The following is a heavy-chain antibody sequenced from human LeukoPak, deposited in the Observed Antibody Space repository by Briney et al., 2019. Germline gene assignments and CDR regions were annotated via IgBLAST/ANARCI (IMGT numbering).Heavy chain of an antibody. V-gene: IGHV3-21*01. D-gene: IGHD3-22*01. CDR1: GFTFSSYS. Sequence: GGSLRLSCAASGFTFSSYSMNWVRRAPGKGLEWVSSISSSSYIYYADSVKGRFTISRDNAKNSLYLQMNSLRAEDTAVYYCARVHDSSGYYFDYWGQGTLVTVSS. CDR3: ARVHDSSGYYFDY. J-gene: IGHJ4*02. CDR2: ISSSSYI.